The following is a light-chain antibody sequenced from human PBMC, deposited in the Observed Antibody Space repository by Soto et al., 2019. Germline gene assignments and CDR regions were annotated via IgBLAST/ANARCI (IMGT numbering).Light chain of an antibody. CDR2: SAS. J-gene: IGKJ1*01. CDR1: QSVSSS. V-gene: IGKV3-20*01. CDR3: QRYGG. Sequence: EIVLTQSPGTLSLSPGERATLSCRASQSVSSSLAWYQQKPGQAPRLLIYSASSRATGIPDRFSGSGSGTDFTLTFSRLEPEDFAVYYCQRYGGFGQGTKVDIK.